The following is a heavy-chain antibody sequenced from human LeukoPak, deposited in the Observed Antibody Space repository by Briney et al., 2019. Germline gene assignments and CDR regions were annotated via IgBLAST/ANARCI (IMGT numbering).Heavy chain of an antibody. CDR1: GGSFSGYY. D-gene: IGHD2-2*02. V-gene: IGHV4-34*01. CDR2: INHSGST. CDR3: ARGGPARYCSSTSCYKGAFGYYYYYMDV. Sequence: PSEALSLTCAVYGGSFSGYYWSWIRQPPGKGLEWIGEINHSGSTNYNPSLKSRVTISVDTSKNQFSLKLSSVTAADTAVYYCARGGPARYCSSTSCYKGAFGYYYYYMDVWGKGTTVTVSS. J-gene: IGHJ6*03.